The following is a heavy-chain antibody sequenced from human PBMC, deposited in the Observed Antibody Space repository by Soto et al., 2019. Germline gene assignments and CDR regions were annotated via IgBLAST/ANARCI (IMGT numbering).Heavy chain of an antibody. D-gene: IGHD2-21*02. CDR2: INHSGST. J-gene: IGHJ6*02. CDR3: ARDQSDSGGMDV. V-gene: IGHV4-34*01. CDR1: GGSFSGYY. Sequence: SETLSLTCAVYGGSFSGYYWSWIRQPQGKGLEWIGEINHSGSTNYNPSLKSRVTISVDTSRNQFSLRLSSLTAADTAVYYCARDQSDSGGMDVWGQGTTVTVSS.